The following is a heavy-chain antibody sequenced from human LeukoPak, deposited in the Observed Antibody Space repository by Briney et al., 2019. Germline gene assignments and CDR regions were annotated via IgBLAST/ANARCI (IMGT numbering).Heavy chain of an antibody. V-gene: IGHV4-34*01. CDR3: ARVRYTYGYRVPIYAMDV. CDR2: INHSGST. D-gene: IGHD5-18*01. CDR1: GGSITTDH. J-gene: IGHJ6*02. Sequence: SETLSLTCTVSGGSITTDHWNWIRQPPGKGLEWIGEINHSGSTNYNPSLKSRVTISVDTSKKQFSLNLSSVTAADTAVYYCARVRYTYGYRVPIYAMDVWGQGTTVTVSS.